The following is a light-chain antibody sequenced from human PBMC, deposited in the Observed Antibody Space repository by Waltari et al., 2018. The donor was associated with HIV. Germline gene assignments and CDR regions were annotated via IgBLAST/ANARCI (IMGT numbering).Light chain of an antibody. V-gene: IGLV1-47*01. Sequence: SVLTQPPSASVTPGQTVPIYCTGSSTHHGSNYAHRYKQPPGTASKIPISRNTQRPSGVPDRFSGSKSGTSASLAISGLRSEDEADYYCAAWDDSLSGLHWVFGGGTKLTVL. CDR2: RNT. CDR3: AAWDDSLSGLHWV. CDR1: STHHGSNY. J-gene: IGLJ3*02.